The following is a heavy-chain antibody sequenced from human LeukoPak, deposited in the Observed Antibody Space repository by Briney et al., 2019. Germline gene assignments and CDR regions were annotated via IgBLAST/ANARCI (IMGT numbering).Heavy chain of an antibody. D-gene: IGHD1-26*01. CDR3: ARDGWRGSYYFDY. CDR2: IYYSGST. Sequence: SETLSLTCTVSGGSISSGDYYWSWIRQPPGKGLEWIGYIYYSGSTYYNPSLKSRVTIPVDTSKNQFSLKLSSVTAADTAVYYCARDGWRGSYYFDYWGQGTLVTVSS. V-gene: IGHV4-30-4*08. CDR1: GGSISSGDYY. J-gene: IGHJ4*02.